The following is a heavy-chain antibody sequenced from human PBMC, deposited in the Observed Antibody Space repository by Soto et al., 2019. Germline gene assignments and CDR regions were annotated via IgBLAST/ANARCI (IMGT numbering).Heavy chain of an antibody. J-gene: IGHJ4*02. V-gene: IGHV3-33*01. CDR1: GFTFSSYG. Sequence: GGSLRLSCAASGFTFSSYGMHWVRQAPGKGLEWVAVIWYDGSNKYYADSVKGRFTISRDNSENTLYLQMNSLRAEDTAVYYCARGSRAYYYDSSGYDPLAYWGQGTLVTVSS. D-gene: IGHD3-22*01. CDR2: IWYDGSNK. CDR3: ARGSRAYYYDSSGYDPLAY.